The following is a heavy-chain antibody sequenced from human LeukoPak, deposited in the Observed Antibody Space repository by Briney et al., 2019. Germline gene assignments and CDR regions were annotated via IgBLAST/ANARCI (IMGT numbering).Heavy chain of an antibody. CDR2: INTGNGNT. CDR1: GYTFTSYT. V-gene: IGHV1-3*04. J-gene: IGHJ4*02. Sequence: VASVKVSCKASGYTFTSYTMHWVRQAPGQRPEWMGWINTGNGNTIYSPKFQGRVTITRDTSASTAYMDLSGLRSEDTAVYYCARVSWGNGDFYWGQGTLVTVSS. CDR3: ARVSWGNGDFY. D-gene: IGHD2-21*02.